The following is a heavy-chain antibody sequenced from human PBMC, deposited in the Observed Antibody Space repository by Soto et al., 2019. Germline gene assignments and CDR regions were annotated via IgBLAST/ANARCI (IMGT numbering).Heavy chain of an antibody. CDR1: GGSISSYY. V-gene: IGHV4-59*01. Sequence: QVQLQESGPGLVKPSETLSLTCTVSGGSISSYYWSWIRQPPGKGLEWIGYIYYIGSTNYNPSLKSRVTISVDTSKNQFALKLSSVTAADTAVYYCAREGLTGTIGLYYYYGMDVWGQGTTVTVSS. J-gene: IGHJ6*02. D-gene: IGHD1-7*01. CDR2: IYYIGST. CDR3: AREGLTGTIGLYYYYGMDV.